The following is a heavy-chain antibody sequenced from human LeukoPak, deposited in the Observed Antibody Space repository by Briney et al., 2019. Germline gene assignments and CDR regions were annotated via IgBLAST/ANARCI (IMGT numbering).Heavy chain of an antibody. J-gene: IGHJ4*02. Sequence: GRSLRLSCAASGFTFSSYAMHWVRQAPGKGLEWVAVISYDGSNKYYADSVKGRFTISRDNAKNSLYLQMNSLRAEDTAVYYCARDSPGIMIFGVVTPNGGQGTLVTVSS. V-gene: IGHV3-30-3*01. CDR2: ISYDGSNK. CDR1: GFTFSSYA. CDR3: ARDSPGIMIFGVVTPN. D-gene: IGHD3-3*01.